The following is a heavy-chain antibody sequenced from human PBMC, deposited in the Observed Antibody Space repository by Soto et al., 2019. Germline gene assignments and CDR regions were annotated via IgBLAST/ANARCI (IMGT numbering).Heavy chain of an antibody. CDR1: GLTFSIYA. Sequence: GGSLRLSCAAAGLTFSIYAMSWVRQAPGKGLEWVSAISGSGGSTYYADSVKGRFTISRDNSKNTLYLQMNSLRADDTAVYYCAKATRGGAATLIRDYWGQGTLVTVS. V-gene: IGHV3-23*01. J-gene: IGHJ4*02. D-gene: IGHD6-13*01. CDR2: ISGSGGST. CDR3: AKATRGGAATLIRDY.